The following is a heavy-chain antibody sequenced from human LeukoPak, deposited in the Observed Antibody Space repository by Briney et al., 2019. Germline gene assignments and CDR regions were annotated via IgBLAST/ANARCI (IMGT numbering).Heavy chain of an antibody. V-gene: IGHV3-66*01. CDR3: ARGQRAAAGFDY. CDR1: GFTFHFYS. J-gene: IGHJ4*02. Sequence: GGSLRLSCAASGFTFHFYSMTWVRQAPGKGLEWVSVFYSGGKTYYVDSVKGRFTISRDTSKNTLYLQMSSLRAEDTAIYFCARGQRAAAGFDYWGQGTLVTVSS. CDR2: FYSGGKT. D-gene: IGHD6-13*01.